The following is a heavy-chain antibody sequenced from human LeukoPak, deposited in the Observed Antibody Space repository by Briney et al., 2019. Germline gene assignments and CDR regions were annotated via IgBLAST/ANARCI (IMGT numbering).Heavy chain of an antibody. CDR3: AKSGGYGLIDY. V-gene: IGHV4-39*01. CDR1: GASVSGSPYY. D-gene: IGHD1-26*01. CDR2: IDSRGST. J-gene: IGHJ4*02. Sequence: TSETLSLTCTVSGASVSGSPYYWGWIRQPPGKGLEWIGSIDSRGSTYYNASLQRRVPVTIETSKNQISLRLNSVTAADTAIYYCAKSGGYGLIDYWGQGTLVTVSS.